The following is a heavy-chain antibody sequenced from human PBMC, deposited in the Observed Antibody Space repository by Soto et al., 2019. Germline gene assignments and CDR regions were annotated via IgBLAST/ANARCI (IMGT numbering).Heavy chain of an antibody. CDR2: INHSGST. D-gene: IGHD3-10*01. CDR1: GGSFSGYY. CDR3: ARGPRRRDYYYYSMDV. V-gene: IGHV4-34*01. Sequence: PSETLPLTCAVYGGSFSGYYWSWIRQPPVKGLEWIGEINHSGSTNYNPSLKSRVTISVDTSKNQFSLKLSSVTAADTAVYYCARGPRRRDYYYYSMDVCGKGTTVIVYS. J-gene: IGHJ6*03.